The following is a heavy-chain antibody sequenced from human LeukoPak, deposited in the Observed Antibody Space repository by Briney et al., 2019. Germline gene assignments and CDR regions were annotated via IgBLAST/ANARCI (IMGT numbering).Heavy chain of an antibody. Sequence: PETLPPTCAVYGSSFSGFDWSWLRQAPGKGVEWIGEINEGGDTKYNPSLKSRVTLSVDTSRNEFSLKIRSVPAADPSVFYCGRGLGWKVTTMGHFYIDVGGQGTTVTVSS. D-gene: IGHD4-11*01. J-gene: IGHJ6*02. CDR1: GSSFSGFD. V-gene: IGHV4-34*01. CDR3: GRGLGWKVTTMGHFYIDV. CDR2: INEGGDT.